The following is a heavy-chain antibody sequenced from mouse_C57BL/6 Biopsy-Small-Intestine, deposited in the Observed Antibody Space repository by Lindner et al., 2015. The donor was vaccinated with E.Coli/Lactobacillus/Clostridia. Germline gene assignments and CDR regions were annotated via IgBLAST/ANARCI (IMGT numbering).Heavy chain of an antibody. CDR3: TRHYSNYAMDY. V-gene: IGHV5-9-1*02. Sequence: VQLQESGGDLVKPGGSLKISCAASGFTFSSYGMSWVRQTPDKRLEWVAYISSGGDYIYYADTVKGRFTISRDNARNTLYLQMSSLKSEDTAMYYCTRHYSNYAMDYWGQGTSVTVSS. CDR2: ISSGGDYI. D-gene: IGHD2-5*01. J-gene: IGHJ4*01. CDR1: GFTFSSYG.